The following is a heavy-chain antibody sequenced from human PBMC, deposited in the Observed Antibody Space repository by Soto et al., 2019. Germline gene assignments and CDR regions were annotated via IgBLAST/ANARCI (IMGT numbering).Heavy chain of an antibody. CDR1: GGSFSGYS. J-gene: IGHJ5*02. V-gene: IGHV4-34*01. CDR3: ARVGVTMVRGVIRNTNWFDP. CDR2: INHSGST. D-gene: IGHD3-10*01. Sequence: QVQLQQWGAGLLKPSETLSLTCAVYGGSFSGYSWSGIRQPPGRGLGWIGEINHSGSTNYNPSLKSRVTISVDTSKNQFSLKLSSVTAADTAVYYCARVGVTMVRGVIRNTNWFDPWGQGTLVTVSS.